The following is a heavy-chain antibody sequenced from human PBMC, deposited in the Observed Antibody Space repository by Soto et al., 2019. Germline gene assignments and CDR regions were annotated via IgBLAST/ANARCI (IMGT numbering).Heavy chain of an antibody. D-gene: IGHD5-12*01. CDR3: AVGYSGDDAAVAGGYYYGMDV. CDR2: IVVGSGNT. Sequence: SVKVSCKASGFTFTSSAVQWVRQARGQRLEWIGWIVVGSGNTNYAQKFQERVTITRDMSTSTAYMELSSLRSEDTAVYYCAVGYSGDDAAVAGGYYYGMDVWGQGTTVTVSS. V-gene: IGHV1-58*01. J-gene: IGHJ6*02. CDR1: GFTFTSSA.